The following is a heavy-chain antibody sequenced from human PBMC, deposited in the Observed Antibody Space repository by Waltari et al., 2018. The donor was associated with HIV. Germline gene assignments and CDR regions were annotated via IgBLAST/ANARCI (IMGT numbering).Heavy chain of an antibody. CDR1: GGSISSYY. CDR3: ARSGSYRGYFDY. D-gene: IGHD1-26*01. CDR2: IYYSGST. Sequence: QVQLQESGPGLVKPSETLSPTCTVSGGSISSYYWSWIRQPPGKGLEWIGYIYYSGSTNYNPSLKGRVTISVDTSKNQFSLKLSSVTAADTAVYYCARSGSYRGYFDYWGQGTLVTVSS. J-gene: IGHJ4*02. V-gene: IGHV4-59*01.